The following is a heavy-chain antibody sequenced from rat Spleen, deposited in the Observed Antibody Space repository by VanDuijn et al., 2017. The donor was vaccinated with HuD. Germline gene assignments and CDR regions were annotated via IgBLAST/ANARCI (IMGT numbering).Heavy chain of an antibody. D-gene: IGHD1-2*01. J-gene: IGHJ4*01. Sequence: EVQLVESGGGFVQPGRSLKLHCAASGFTFGYYDMARGRQAPTKGPEWIASMSTGGGNNYDRDSVKGRFTISRDNAKSTLYLQMNSLRSEDTATYYCARDYSSYIPYVMDAWGQGASVTVSS. V-gene: IGHV5-25*01. CDR3: ARDYSSYIPYVMDA. CDR2: MSTGGGNN. CDR1: GFTFGYYD.